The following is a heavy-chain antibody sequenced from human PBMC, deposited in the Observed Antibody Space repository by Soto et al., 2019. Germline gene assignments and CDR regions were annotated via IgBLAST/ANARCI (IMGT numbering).Heavy chain of an antibody. CDR2: IYYSGST. Sequence: PSETLSLTCTVSGGSVSSGSYYWSWIRQPPGKGLEWIGYIYYSGSTNYNPSLKSRVTISVDTSKNQFSLKLSSVTAADTAVYYCARARDSSGYYYDWFDPWGQGTLVTVSS. CDR3: ARARDSSGYYYDWFDP. J-gene: IGHJ5*02. CDR1: GGSVSSGSYY. D-gene: IGHD3-22*01. V-gene: IGHV4-61*01.